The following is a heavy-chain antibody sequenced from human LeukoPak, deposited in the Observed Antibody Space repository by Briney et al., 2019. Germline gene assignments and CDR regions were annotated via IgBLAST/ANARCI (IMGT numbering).Heavy chain of an antibody. CDR2: MHNSGTT. CDR3: ARRYYYNLGSFPFDF. CDR1: GWLFSGYF. J-gene: IGHJ4*02. Sequence: AESLSLTCVVSGWLFSGYFRRWVRQPPGKGLEWIGVMHNSGTTNYYPSLNSRVTISEDTSKNQFYLNLSSVTAADTAVYYCARRYYYNLGSFPFDFWAQGTLVTVSS. D-gene: IGHD3-10*01. V-gene: IGHV4-34*01.